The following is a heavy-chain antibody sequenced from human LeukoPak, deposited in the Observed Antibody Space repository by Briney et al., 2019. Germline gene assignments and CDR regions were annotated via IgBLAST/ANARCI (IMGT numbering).Heavy chain of an antibody. Sequence: GGSLRLSCAASGFTFSGSGMHWVRQAPGKGLEWVAFIRYHGSDKFYAASVKGRFTISRDNSKNTLYLQMNSLRPEDTSVYYCARSPTSWYFDYWGQGTLVTVSS. J-gene: IGHJ4*02. CDR2: IRYHGSDK. CDR3: ARSPTSWYFDY. V-gene: IGHV3-30*02. CDR1: GFTFSGSG. D-gene: IGHD2-2*01.